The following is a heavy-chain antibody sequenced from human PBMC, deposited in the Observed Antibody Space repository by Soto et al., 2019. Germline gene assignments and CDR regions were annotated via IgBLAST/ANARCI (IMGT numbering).Heavy chain of an antibody. V-gene: IGHV3-30*18. CDR3: AKGMPISGYVWDY. Sequence: QVQLVESGGGVVQPERSLRLSCAASGFTFRSYGMHWVRQAPGKGLEWVAGISHDGTNEYYADSVKGRFTISRDNSKNTLYLEVNSLRAEDTAVYYCAKGMPISGYVWDYWGQGTLVTVSS. CDR1: GFTFRSYG. D-gene: IGHD5-12*01. CDR2: ISHDGTNE. J-gene: IGHJ4*02.